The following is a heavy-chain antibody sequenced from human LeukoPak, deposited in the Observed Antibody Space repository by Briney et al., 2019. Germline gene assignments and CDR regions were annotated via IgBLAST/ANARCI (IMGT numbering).Heavy chain of an antibody. J-gene: IGHJ4*02. Sequence: GRSLRLSCAASGFTFDDYAMHWVRQAPGKGLEWVSGISWNSGSIGYADSVKGRFTISRDNAKNSLYLQMNSLRAEDTALYYCAKVSKGGVMVKEFDYWGQGTLVTVSS. CDR3: AKVSKGGVMVKEFDY. CDR2: ISWNSGSI. D-gene: IGHD3-16*01. CDR1: GFTFDDYA. V-gene: IGHV3-9*01.